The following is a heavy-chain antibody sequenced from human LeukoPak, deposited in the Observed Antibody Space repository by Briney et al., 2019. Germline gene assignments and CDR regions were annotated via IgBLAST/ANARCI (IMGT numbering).Heavy chain of an antibody. Sequence: PSETLSLTCAVYGGSFSGYYWSWIRQPPGKGLEWSGEINHSGSTNYNPSLKSRVTISVDTSKNQFSLKLSSVTAADTAVYYCARVGTHAMELRLWGQGTLVTVSS. CDR2: INHSGST. CDR3: ARVGTHAMELRL. D-gene: IGHD1-7*01. J-gene: IGHJ4*02. CDR1: GGSFSGYY. V-gene: IGHV4-34*01.